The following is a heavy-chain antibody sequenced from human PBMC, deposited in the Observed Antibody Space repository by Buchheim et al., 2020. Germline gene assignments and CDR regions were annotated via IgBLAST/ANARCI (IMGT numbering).Heavy chain of an antibody. CDR2: INHSGST. CDR3: ARGGRGYSYGYVGYGMDV. J-gene: IGHJ6*02. D-gene: IGHD5-18*01. V-gene: IGHV4-34*01. Sequence: QVQLQQWGAGLLKPSETLSLTCAVYGGSFSGYYWSWIRQPPGKGLEWIGEINHSGSTNYNPSLKSRVTISVDTSTNQFSLKLSSVTAADTAVYYCARGGRGYSYGYVGYGMDVWGQGTT. CDR1: GGSFSGYY.